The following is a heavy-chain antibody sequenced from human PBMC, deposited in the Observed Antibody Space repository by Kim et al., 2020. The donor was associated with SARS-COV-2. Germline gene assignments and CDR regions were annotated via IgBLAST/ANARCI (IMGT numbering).Heavy chain of an antibody. V-gene: IGHV3-21*01. CDR1: GFTFSSYS. CDR3: ARDSRESEYSGYELVDY. Sequence: GGSLRLSCAASGFTFSSYSMNWVRQAPGKGLEWVSSISSSSSYIYYADSVKGRFTISRDNAKNSLYLQMNSLRAEDTAVYYCARDSRESEYSGYELVDYLGQGTLLTVS. D-gene: IGHD5-12*01. CDR2: ISSSSSYI. J-gene: IGHJ4*02.